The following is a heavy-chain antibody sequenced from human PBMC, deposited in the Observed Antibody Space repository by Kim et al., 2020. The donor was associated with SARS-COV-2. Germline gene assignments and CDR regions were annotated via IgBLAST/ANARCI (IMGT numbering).Heavy chain of an antibody. V-gene: IGHV3-53*01. CDR3: AREILWSGFDY. D-gene: IGHD3-10*01. J-gene: IGHJ4*02. CDR1: GFTVSSNY. CDR2: IYSGGST. Sequence: GGSLRLSCAASGFTVSSNYMSWVRQAPGKGLEWVSVIYSGGSTYYADSVKGRFTISRDNSKNTLYLQMNSLRAEDTAVYYCAREILWSGFDYWGQGTLVTVSS.